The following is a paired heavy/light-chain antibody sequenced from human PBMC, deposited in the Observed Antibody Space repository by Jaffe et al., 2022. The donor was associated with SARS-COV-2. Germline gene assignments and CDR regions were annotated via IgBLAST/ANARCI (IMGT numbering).Light chain of an antibody. CDR3: QRYDDWPGT. V-gene: IGKV3-15*01. Sequence: EVVMTQSPATLSVSPGDRATLSCRASQSVDSNLAWYQQKPGQAPRLLIFAASSRVTGVPARFSGSGSGTEFTLTVSSLQSEDFAVYYCQRYDDWPGTFGQGTKVEIK. CDR1: QSVDSN. CDR2: AAS. J-gene: IGKJ1*01.
Heavy chain of an antibody. CDR3: AFRPGVQVVTAPLDY. CDR2: ISSSSATV. CDR1: GFTFSSYS. D-gene: IGHD2-21*02. Sequence: EMQLVESGGALVQPGGSLRLSCVASGFTFSSYSMNWVRQAPGKGLEWISHISSSSATVYYADSVKGRFTISRDNAKNSVYLQMNSLRAEDTAVYYCAFRPGVQVVTAPLDYWGRGTLVTVS. J-gene: IGHJ4*02. V-gene: IGHV3-48*01.